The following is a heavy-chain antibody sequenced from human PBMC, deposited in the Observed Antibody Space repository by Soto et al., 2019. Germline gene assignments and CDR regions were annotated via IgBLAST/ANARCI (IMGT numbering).Heavy chain of an antibody. D-gene: IGHD6-19*01. CDR1: GFTFTSSA. Sequence: ASVKFSCKASGFTFTSSAVQWVRQARGQRLEWIGWIVVGSGNTNYAQKFQERVTITRDMSTSTAYMELSSLRSEDTAVYYCAKDSSSGWSRGRDYFDYWGQGTLVTVSS. J-gene: IGHJ4*02. CDR3: AKDSSSGWSRGRDYFDY. CDR2: IVVGSGNT. V-gene: IGHV1-58*01.